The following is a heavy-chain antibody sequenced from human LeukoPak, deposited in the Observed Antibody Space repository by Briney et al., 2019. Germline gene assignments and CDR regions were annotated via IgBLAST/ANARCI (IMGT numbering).Heavy chain of an antibody. CDR3: ARDYFDSSDYPQTYYYYYMDV. J-gene: IGHJ6*03. V-gene: IGHV3-21*01. Sequence: GGSLRLSCAASGFTFSRYGVNWVRQAPGKGLEWVASISSTSTFIYSADSVKGRFTISRDTAKNSLFLQMNNLRAEDTAIYYCARDYFDSSDYPQTYYYYYMDVWGKGTTVTVSS. CDR1: GFTFSRYG. D-gene: IGHD3-22*01. CDR2: ISSTSTFI.